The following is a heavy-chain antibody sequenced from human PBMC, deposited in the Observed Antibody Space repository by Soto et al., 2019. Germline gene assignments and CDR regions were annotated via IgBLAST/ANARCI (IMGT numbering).Heavy chain of an antibody. CDR3: AKDKGSSWYEIDY. CDR1: GVTFTSHW. J-gene: IGHJ4*02. V-gene: IGHV3-23*01. D-gene: IGHD6-13*01. Sequence: GCCIKLSMGASGVTFTSHWMHWVRKNPGKGLEWVSTISGSGGSTYYADSVKGRFTISRDNSKNTLYLQMNSLRAEDTAVYYCAKDKGSSWYEIDYRGQGILVPVSS. CDR2: ISGSGGST.